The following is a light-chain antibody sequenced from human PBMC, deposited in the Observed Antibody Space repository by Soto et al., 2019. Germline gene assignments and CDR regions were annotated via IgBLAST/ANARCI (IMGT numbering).Light chain of an antibody. Sequence: DIQMTQSPSSLSASVGDRVTITCRASQDISVDLAWYQQKPGKVPKLLIYNASNLQSEVPSRFSGSGSGTDFTLTISSLQPEDVATYYCQKFKTVPLPFGQGTRLE. J-gene: IGKJ5*01. V-gene: IGKV1-27*01. CDR2: NAS. CDR3: QKFKTVPLP. CDR1: QDISVD.